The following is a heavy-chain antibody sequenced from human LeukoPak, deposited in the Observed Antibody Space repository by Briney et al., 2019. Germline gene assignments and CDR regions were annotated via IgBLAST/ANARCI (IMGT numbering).Heavy chain of an antibody. V-gene: IGHV3-48*03. J-gene: IGHJ5*02. Sequence: QPGGSLRLSCAASGFTFSSYEMNWVRQAPGKGLEWVSYISSSGSTIYYADSVKGRFTISRDNAKNSLYLQMNSLRAEDTAVYYCARVPISSSWYRFDPWGQGTLVTVSS. CDR1: GFTFSSYE. CDR3: ARVPISSSWYRFDP. D-gene: IGHD6-13*01. CDR2: ISSSGSTI.